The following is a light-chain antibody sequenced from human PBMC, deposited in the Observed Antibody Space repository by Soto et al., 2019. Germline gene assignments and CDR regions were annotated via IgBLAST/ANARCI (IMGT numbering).Light chain of an antibody. Sequence: QSALTQPPSASGSPGQSVTISCTGTSSDVGGYNYVSWYQQHPGKVPKVMIYEVSKRPSGVPDRFSGSKSGNTASLTVSGLQAEDEADYYCSSYAGSNNPYVFGTGTKVTVL. CDR3: SSYAGSNNPYV. J-gene: IGLJ1*01. V-gene: IGLV2-8*01. CDR1: SSDVGGYNY. CDR2: EVS.